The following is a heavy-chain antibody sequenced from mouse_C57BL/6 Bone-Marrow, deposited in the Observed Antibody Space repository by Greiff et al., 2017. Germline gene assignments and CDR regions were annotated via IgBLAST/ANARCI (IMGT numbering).Heavy chain of an antibody. V-gene: IGHV6-3*01. CDR1: GFTFSNYW. J-gene: IGHJ3*01. CDR2: IRLKSDNYAT. CDR3: TRLAY. Sequence: VMLVASGGGLVQPGGSMKLSCVSSGFTFSNYWLNWVRQSPEKGLEWVAQIRLKSDNYATHYAESVKGRFTISRDDSKSSVYLQMNNLRAEDTGIYYCTRLAYWGQGSLVTVA.